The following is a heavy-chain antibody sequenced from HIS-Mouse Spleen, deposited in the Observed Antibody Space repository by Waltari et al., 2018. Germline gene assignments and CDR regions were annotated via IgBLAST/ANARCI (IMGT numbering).Heavy chain of an antibody. CDR3: ARDVWYYYGSWSYYIGGYYYLDY. Sequence: QVQLVQSGAEVMTPGASVKVSCRASGYTFIGSYMHWVRQAPGHGLEWRGWSNPKRGGTNYAGKCQCRDTMTRDRSISTADMELSRLRLDDTAVYDGARDVWYYYGSWSYYIGGYYYLDYLGQGTLVTVSS. CDR2: SNPKRGGT. V-gene: IGHV1-2*02. D-gene: IGHD3-10*01. J-gene: IGHJ4*02. CDR1: GYTFIGSY.